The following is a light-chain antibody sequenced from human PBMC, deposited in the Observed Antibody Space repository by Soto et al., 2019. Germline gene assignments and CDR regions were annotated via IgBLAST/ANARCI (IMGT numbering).Light chain of an antibody. CDR3: QQSYSTLYS. J-gene: IGKJ2*03. Sequence: DIQMTQSPSSLSASVGDRVTITCRASQNINRYLNWYQQKPGKAPRLLIYAASSLQSGIPSRFSGSGSGTDFTLTISSLQPEDFATYSCQQSYSTLYSFGQGTKLEIK. V-gene: IGKV1-39*01. CDR1: QNINRY. CDR2: AAS.